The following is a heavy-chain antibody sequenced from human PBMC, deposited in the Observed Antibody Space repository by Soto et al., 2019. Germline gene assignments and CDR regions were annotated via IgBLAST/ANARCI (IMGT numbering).Heavy chain of an antibody. D-gene: IGHD3-22*01. V-gene: IGHV3-30-3*01. J-gene: IGHJ4*02. Sequence: GGSLRLSCAASGSTFSSYAMHWVRQAPGKGLEWVAVISYDGSNKYYADSVKGRFTISRDNSKNTLYLQMNSLRAEDTAVYYCARVRFPYYYDSSGGYYFDYWGQGTLVTVSS. CDR3: ARVRFPYYYDSSGGYYFDY. CDR1: GSTFSSYA. CDR2: ISYDGSNK.